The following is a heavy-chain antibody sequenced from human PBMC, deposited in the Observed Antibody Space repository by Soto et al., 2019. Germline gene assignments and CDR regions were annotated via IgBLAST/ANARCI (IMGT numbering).Heavy chain of an antibody. Sequence: QVQLQQWGAGLLKPSETLSLTCAVYGGSFSGYYWSWIRQPPGKGLEWIGEINHSGSTNYNPSLKSRVTISVDTSKNQFSLKLSSVTAADTAVYYCARCPGYSGDDFDYWGQGTLVTVSS. V-gene: IGHV4-34*01. CDR3: ARCPGYSGDDFDY. D-gene: IGHD5-12*01. J-gene: IGHJ4*02. CDR1: GGSFSGYY. CDR2: INHSGST.